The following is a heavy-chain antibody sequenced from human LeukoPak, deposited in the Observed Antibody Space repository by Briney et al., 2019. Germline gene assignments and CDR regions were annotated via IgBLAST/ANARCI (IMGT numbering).Heavy chain of an antibody. CDR1: GYRFSSYW. J-gene: IGHJ1*01. Sequence: GESLKISCKGSGYRFSSYWIGCVRQMPGKGLEWMGIIYPGGSDTRYSPSFQGQVTISADKSISTAYLQWSSLKASDTAMYYCATTAGYRSDWGPYHHWGQGTLVTVSS. D-gene: IGHD6-19*01. CDR2: IYPGGSDT. CDR3: ATTAGYRSDWGPYHH. V-gene: IGHV5-51*01.